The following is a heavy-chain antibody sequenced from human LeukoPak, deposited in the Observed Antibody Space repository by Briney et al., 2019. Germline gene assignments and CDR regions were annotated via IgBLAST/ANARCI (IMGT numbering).Heavy chain of an antibody. J-gene: IGHJ4*02. CDR2: IIPILGIA. Sequence: SVKVSCKASGGTFSSYTISWVRQAPGQGVEWMGRIIPILGIANYAQKFQGRVTITADKSTSTAYMELSSLRSEDTAVYYCARLSDSSGYYYLQDFDYWGQGTLVTVSS. D-gene: IGHD3-22*01. CDR1: GGTFSSYT. V-gene: IGHV1-69*02. CDR3: ARLSDSSGYYYLQDFDY.